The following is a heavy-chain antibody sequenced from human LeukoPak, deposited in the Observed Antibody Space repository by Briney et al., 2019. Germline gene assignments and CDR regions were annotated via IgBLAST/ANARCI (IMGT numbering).Heavy chain of an antibody. CDR1: GGTFSSYA. Sequence: PVKVSCKASGGTFSSYAISWVRQAPGQGLEWMGGIIPIFGTANYAQKFQGRVTITADESTSTAYMELSSLRSEDTAVYYCARAKWQLVRGREVPYYFDYWGQGTLVTVSS. CDR2: IIPIFGTA. CDR3: ARAKWQLVRGREVPYYFDY. V-gene: IGHV1-69*13. D-gene: IGHD6-6*01. J-gene: IGHJ4*02.